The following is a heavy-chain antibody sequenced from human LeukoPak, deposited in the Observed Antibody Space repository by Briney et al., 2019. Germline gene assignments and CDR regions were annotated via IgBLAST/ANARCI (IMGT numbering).Heavy chain of an antibody. CDR2: FAYSGTT. D-gene: IGHD6-19*01. J-gene: IGHJ3*02. V-gene: IGHV4-59*08. CDR1: DGSISSHY. Sequence: PSETLSLTCTVSDGSISSHYWRWIPQPPGKGVEWIGHFAYSGTTSYNASLKSRVTISVDTSKNQFSLTLTSVTAADTAVYYCARPHSSGWYGVYDIWGQGTMVTVSS. CDR3: ARPHSSGWYGVYDI.